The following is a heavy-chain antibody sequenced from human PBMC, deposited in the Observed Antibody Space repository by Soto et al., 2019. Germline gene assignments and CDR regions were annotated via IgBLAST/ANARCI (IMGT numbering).Heavy chain of an antibody. CDR1: GGSLNSYY. CDR2: LYYSGST. V-gene: IGHV4-59*01. J-gene: IGHJ4*01. D-gene: IGHD5-18*01. Sequence: SETLSLTCTVSGGSLNSYYWSWIRQSPGKGLEWIGYLYYSGSTNYNPSLRSRVTISGDRSKNQFSLKLSSVTAADTAVYYCTGGYNFDYWGQGTLVTVSS. CDR3: TGGYNFDY.